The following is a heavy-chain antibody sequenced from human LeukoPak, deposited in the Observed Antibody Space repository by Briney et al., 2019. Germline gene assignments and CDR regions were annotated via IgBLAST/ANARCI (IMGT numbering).Heavy chain of an antibody. CDR1: GFTFSSYA. CDR2: ISVSGGRI. V-gene: IGHV3-23*01. CDR3: ARALGYCSGGNCYISDH. J-gene: IGHJ4*02. D-gene: IGHD2-15*01. Sequence: GGSLRLSCAASGFTFSSYAMGWVRQAPGKGLEWVSGISVSGGRINYADSVKGRFTISRDNSKNTLYMQMNSPRAEDSALYFCARALGYCSGGNCYISDHWGQGILVTVSS.